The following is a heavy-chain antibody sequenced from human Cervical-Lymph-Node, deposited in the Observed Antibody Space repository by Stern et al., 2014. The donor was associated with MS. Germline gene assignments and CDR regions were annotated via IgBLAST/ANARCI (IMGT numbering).Heavy chain of an antibody. CDR2: ARYSGDT. Sequence: QVQLQESGPGVVETSETLSLTCAVSGGSIISNAYWGWIRQSPGKGLEYIWSARYSGDTYYNPSLRSRVTISVDPSENHFSLKVTSLTAADTAMYYCTIQGTAWSPLDYWGQGVLVTVSS. CDR1: GGSIISNAY. V-gene: IGHV4-39*01. J-gene: IGHJ4*02. D-gene: IGHD2-21*02. CDR3: TIQGTAWSPLDY.